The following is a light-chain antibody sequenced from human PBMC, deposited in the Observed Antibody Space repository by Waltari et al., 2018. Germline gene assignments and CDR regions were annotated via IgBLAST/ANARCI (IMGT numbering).Light chain of an antibody. Sequence: VLTQSPGTLSLSPGERATLSCRASQRLTKNYLAWYQQKPGQAPRLLIYGASSRAAGIPERFSGSGSGTDFTLTISRLEPEDFGVYYCQQYGSSILYTLGQGTKLEIK. J-gene: IGKJ2*01. CDR2: GAS. CDR1: QRLTKNY. V-gene: IGKV3-20*01. CDR3: QQYGSSILYT.